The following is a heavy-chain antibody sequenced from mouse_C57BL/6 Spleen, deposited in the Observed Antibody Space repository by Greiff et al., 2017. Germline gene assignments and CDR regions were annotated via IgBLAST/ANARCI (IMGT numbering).Heavy chain of an antibody. CDR1: GYTFTDYE. CDR3: ARPGFTTVVAPYFDY. V-gene: IGHV1-15*01. CDR2: IDPETGGT. J-gene: IGHJ2*01. D-gene: IGHD1-1*01. Sequence: QVQLKQSGAELVRPGASVTLSCKASGYTFTDYEMHWVKQTPVHGLEWIGAIDPETGGTAYNQKFKGKAILTADKSSSTAYMQLSSLTSEDSAVYYCARPGFTTVVAPYFDYWGQGTTLTVSS.